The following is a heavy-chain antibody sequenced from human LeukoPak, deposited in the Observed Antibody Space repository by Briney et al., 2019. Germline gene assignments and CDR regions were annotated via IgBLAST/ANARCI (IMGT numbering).Heavy chain of an antibody. CDR1: GYTFTSYG. Sequence: ASVKVSCKAFGYTFTSYGISWVRQAPGQGLEWMGWISAYNGNTNYAQKLQGRVTMTTDTSTSTAYMELRGLRSDDTAVYYCARDWQPYYYYYYMDVWGKGTTVTVSS. CDR2: ISAYNGNT. J-gene: IGHJ6*03. CDR3: ARDWQPYYYYYYMDV. V-gene: IGHV1-18*01. D-gene: IGHD6-13*01.